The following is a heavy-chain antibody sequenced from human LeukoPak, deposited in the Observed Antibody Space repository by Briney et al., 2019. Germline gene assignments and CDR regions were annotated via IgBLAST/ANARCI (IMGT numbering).Heavy chain of an antibody. CDR3: ARGLQSWFDP. Sequence: ASVKVSCKASGYTFTGYYMHWVRQAPGQGLEWMGWINPNSGGTNYAQKFQGRVTMTRDTSISTAYMELSRLSSVTAADTAVYYCARGLQSWFDPWGQGTLVTVSS. D-gene: IGHD4-11*01. J-gene: IGHJ5*02. CDR2: INPNSGGT. V-gene: IGHV1-2*02. CDR1: GYTFTGYY.